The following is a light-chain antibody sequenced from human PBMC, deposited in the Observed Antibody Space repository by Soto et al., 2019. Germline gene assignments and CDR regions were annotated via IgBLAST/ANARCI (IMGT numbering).Light chain of an antibody. Sequence: QSALTQPASVSGSPGQSITISCTGTSSDVGAYNYVSWYQQHPGKTPKLIIYEVTDRPSGVSDRFSGSKSGTSASLAINGLQAEDEAHYYCQSYDNSLSGSWVFGGGTKVTVL. CDR2: EVT. CDR3: QSYDNSLSGSWV. J-gene: IGLJ3*02. CDR1: SSDVGAYNY. V-gene: IGLV2-14*01.